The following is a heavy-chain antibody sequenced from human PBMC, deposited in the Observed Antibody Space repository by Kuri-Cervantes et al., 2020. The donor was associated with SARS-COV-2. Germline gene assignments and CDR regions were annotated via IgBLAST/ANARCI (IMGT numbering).Heavy chain of an antibody. CDR2: IIPIFGTA. D-gene: IGHD6-19*01. CDR3: ARGYSSGLRPYDAFDI. CDR1: GYSFRSYG. J-gene: IGHJ3*02. V-gene: IGHV1-69*13. Sequence: SVKVSCKASGYSFRSYGIIWVRQAPGQGLEWMGGIIPIFGTANYAQKFQGRVTIIADESTSTAYMELSSLRSEDTAVYYCARGYSSGLRPYDAFDIWGQGTMVTVSS.